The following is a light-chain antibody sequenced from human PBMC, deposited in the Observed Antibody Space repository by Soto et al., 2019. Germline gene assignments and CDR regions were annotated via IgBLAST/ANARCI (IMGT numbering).Light chain of an antibody. V-gene: IGKV3-15*01. CDR1: QSVSSSH. Sequence: EIVLTQSPGTLSLSPGERATLSFRASQSVSSSHLAWYQQRPGQAPRLLIKAASTRATGIPVRFSGSGSETEFTLTIRSLQSEDFGLYYCHQYNNWPWTFGQGTKVDIK. J-gene: IGKJ1*01. CDR3: HQYNNWPWT. CDR2: AAS.